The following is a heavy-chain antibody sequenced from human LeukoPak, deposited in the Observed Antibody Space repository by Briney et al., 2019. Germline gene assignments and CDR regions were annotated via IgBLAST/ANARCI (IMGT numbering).Heavy chain of an antibody. CDR3: ARERSGPLLWFGETHDAFDI. CDR1: GGTFSNYA. V-gene: IGHV1-69*06. J-gene: IGHJ3*02. Sequence: GASVKVSCKASGGTFSNYAISWVRQAPGQGLEWMGGIIPIFGTANYAQKFQGRVTITADKSTSTAYMELSSLRSEDTAVYYCARERSGPLLWFGETHDAFDIWGQGTMVTVSS. CDR2: IIPIFGTA. D-gene: IGHD3-10*01.